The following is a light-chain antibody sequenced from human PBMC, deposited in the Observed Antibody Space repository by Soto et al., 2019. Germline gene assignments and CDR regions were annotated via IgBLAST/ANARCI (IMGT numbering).Light chain of an antibody. CDR3: QQRSNWPPGYT. CDR1: QSVSSY. J-gene: IGKJ2*01. V-gene: IGKV3-11*01. Sequence: EIVLTQSPATLSLSPGERATLSCRASQSVSSYLAWYQQKPGQAPRLLIYDASNRATGIPARFSGSGSGTDFTLTLSSLEPEDFAVYYCQQRSNWPPGYTFGRGTKLEIK. CDR2: DAS.